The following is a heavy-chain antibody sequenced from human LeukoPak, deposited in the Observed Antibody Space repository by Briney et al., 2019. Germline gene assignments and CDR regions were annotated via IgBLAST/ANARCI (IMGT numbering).Heavy chain of an antibody. CDR2: FDPEDGET. CDR3: HYYDRSGYYYHIDY. J-gene: IGHJ4*02. V-gene: IGHV1-24*01. D-gene: IGHD3-22*01. Sequence: ASVKVSCKVSGYTLTELSMHWVRQAPGKGLEWMGSFDPEDGETIYAQQFQGRVTMTEDTSTDTAYMELSSLRSEDTAVYYCHYYDRSGYYYHIDYWGQGTLVTASS. CDR1: GYTLTELS.